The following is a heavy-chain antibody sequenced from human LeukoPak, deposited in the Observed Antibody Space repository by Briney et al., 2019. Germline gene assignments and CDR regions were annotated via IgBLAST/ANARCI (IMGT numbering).Heavy chain of an antibody. J-gene: IGHJ4*02. CDR1: GFTFSSYA. D-gene: IGHD6-13*01. CDR3: ASGGYTSSWYVVDY. CDR2: ISGSGGST. V-gene: IGHV3-23*01. Sequence: GGSLRLSCAASGFTFSSYAMSWVRQAPGKGLEWVSTISGSGGSTYYADSVKGRFTISRDNSKNTLYLQMSSLRPEDTAVYYCASGGYTSSWYVVDYWGQGTLVTVSS.